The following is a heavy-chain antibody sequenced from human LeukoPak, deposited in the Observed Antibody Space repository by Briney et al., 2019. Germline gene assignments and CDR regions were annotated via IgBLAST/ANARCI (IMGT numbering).Heavy chain of an antibody. CDR1: GFTFSSYW. Sequence: PGGSLRLSCAASGFTFSSYWMSWVRQAPGKGLEWVSYISSSSSTIYYADSVKGRFTISRDNSKNTLYLQMNSLRAEDTAVYYCAKRKGIHYYDSSGYPDYWGQGTLVTVSS. D-gene: IGHD3-22*01. CDR3: AKRKGIHYYDSSGYPDY. CDR2: ISSSSSTI. V-gene: IGHV3-48*01. J-gene: IGHJ4*02.